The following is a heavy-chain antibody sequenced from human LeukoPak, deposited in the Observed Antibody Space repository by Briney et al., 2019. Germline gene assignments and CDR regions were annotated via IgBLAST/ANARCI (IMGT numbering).Heavy chain of an antibody. J-gene: IGHJ4*02. D-gene: IGHD2-8*02. CDR2: ISSSSSYI. Sequence: AGGSLRLSCAASGFTVSSYSMNWVSHAAGKWLGWVSSISSSSSYIYYADSVKGRFTISGDNAKNSLYLQMNSLRAEDTAVYYCARGFRSGYWRGYYFDYWGQGTLVTVSS. V-gene: IGHV3-21*01. CDR1: GFTVSSYS. CDR3: ARGFRSGYWRGYYFDY.